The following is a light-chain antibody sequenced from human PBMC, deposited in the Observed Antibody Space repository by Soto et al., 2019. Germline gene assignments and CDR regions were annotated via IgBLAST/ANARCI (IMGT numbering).Light chain of an antibody. CDR1: QSVGRN. V-gene: IGKV3-11*01. CDR3: HQRSNWPSWT. CDR2: DAS. Sequence: EIVLTQSPATLSLSPGERATLSCRTSQSVGRNLAWYQQKPGQTPRLLIYDASNRATGIPARFSGSGSGTDFTLTISSLEPEDFAVYYCHQRSNWPSWTFGQGTKVEIK. J-gene: IGKJ1*01.